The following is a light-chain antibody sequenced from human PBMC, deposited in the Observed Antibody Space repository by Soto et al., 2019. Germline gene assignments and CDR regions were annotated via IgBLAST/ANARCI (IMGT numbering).Light chain of an antibody. CDR1: RSVTTNY. CDR3: QQNGSLPIT. J-gene: IGKJ5*01. V-gene: IGKV3-20*01. Sequence: EIVLTQSPGTLSFFPGERATLSCRASRSVTTNYLAWHHQKPRQTPRLLIYGASSRATGIPEWCSSRWSGTDFTLTISRLEAEDFAVYYCQQNGSLPITFGQGTRLEIK. CDR2: GAS.